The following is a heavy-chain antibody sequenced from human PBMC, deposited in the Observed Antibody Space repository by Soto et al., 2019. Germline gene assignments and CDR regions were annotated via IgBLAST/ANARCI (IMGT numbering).Heavy chain of an antibody. CDR1: GGSISSSSYY. Sequence: SETLSLTCTVSGGSISSSSYYWGWIRQPPGKGLEWIGSIYYSGSTYYNPSLKSRVTISVDTSKNQFSLKLSSVTAADTAVYYCARYRREAVAGYTLDNWGQGILVTVSS. CDR3: ARYRREAVAGYTLDN. D-gene: IGHD6-13*01. J-gene: IGHJ4*02. CDR2: IYYSGST. V-gene: IGHV4-39*01.